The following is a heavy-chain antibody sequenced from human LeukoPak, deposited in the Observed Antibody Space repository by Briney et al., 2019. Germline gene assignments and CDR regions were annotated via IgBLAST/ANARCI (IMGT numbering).Heavy chain of an antibody. CDR3: ARDEFGLLWFGEYQD. V-gene: IGHV3-21*01. CDR2: ISSSSSYI. J-gene: IGHJ4*02. CDR1: GFTFSSYS. Sequence: GGSLRLSCAASGFTFSSYSMNWVRQAPGKGLEWVSSISSSSSYIYYADSVKGRFTISRDNAKNSLYLQMNSLRAEDTAVYYCARDEFGLLWFGEYQDWGQGTLVTVSS. D-gene: IGHD3-10*01.